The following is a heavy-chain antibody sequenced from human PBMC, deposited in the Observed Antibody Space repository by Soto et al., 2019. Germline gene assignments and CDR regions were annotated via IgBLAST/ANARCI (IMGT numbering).Heavy chain of an antibody. CDR2: ISYDGSNK. D-gene: IGHD6-6*01. CDR1: GFTFSSYG. CDR3: ASVGSSSGSGGMDV. J-gene: IGHJ6*02. Sequence: PGGSLRLSCAASGFTFSSYGMHWVRQAPGKGLEWVAVISYDGSNKYYADSVKGRFTISRDNSKNTLYLQMNSLRAEDTAVYYCASVGSSSGSGGMDVWGQGTTVTVSS. V-gene: IGHV3-30*03.